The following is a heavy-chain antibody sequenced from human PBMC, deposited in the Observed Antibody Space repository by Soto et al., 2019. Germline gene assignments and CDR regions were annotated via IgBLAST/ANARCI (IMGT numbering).Heavy chain of an antibody. CDR2: ISGSGGST. J-gene: IGHJ4*02. CDR1: GFTFSSYA. D-gene: IGHD1-26*01. V-gene: IGHV3-23*01. CDR3: AKMMGATRGGFDS. Sequence: GGSLRLSCAASGFTFSSYAKSWVRQAPGKGLECVSPISGSGGSTYYADSVKGRFTISRDNSKNTLYLQMNGLRAKDTAVYYCAKMMGATRGGFDSWGQGTLVTVSS.